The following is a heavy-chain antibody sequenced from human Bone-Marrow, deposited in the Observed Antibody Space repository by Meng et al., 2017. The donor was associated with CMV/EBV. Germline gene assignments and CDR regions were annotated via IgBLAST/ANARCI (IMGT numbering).Heavy chain of an antibody. CDR3: ARDGGYSSSWTDFDY. CDR1: GFTFSDYY. Sequence: GESLKISCAASGFTFSDYYMSWIRQAPGKGLEWVSYISSSGSTIYYADSVKGRFTISRDNAKNSLYLQMNSLRAEDTAVYYCARDGGYSSSWTDFDYWGQGTLVTVSS. V-gene: IGHV3-11*01. CDR2: ISSSGSTI. D-gene: IGHD6-13*01. J-gene: IGHJ4*02.